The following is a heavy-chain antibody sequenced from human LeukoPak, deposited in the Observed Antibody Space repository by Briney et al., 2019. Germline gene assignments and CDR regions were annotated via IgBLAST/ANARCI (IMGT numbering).Heavy chain of an antibody. V-gene: IGHV4-61*01. Sequence: SETLSLTCTVSGGSISSGSYYWSWIRQPPGKGLEWIGYVYYSGTTNYNPSLKSRVTISVDTSKNQFSLKLSSVTAADTAVYYCARTHYDFWSGYYIQRYYYYYYMDVWGKGTTVTVSS. J-gene: IGHJ6*03. D-gene: IGHD3-3*01. CDR3: ARTHYDFWSGYYIQRYYYYYYMDV. CDR1: GGSISSGSYY. CDR2: VYYSGTT.